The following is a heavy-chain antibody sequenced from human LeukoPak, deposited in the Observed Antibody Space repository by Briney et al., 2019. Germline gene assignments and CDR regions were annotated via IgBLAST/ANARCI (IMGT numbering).Heavy chain of an antibody. D-gene: IGHD2-15*01. CDR2: IYTSGST. J-gene: IGHJ4*02. CDR3: ARGGVVVVAAKVDYFDY. CDR1: GGSISSGSYY. V-gene: IGHV4-61*02. Sequence: SETLSLTCTVSGGSISSGSYYWSWIRQPAGKGLEWIGRIYTSGSTNYNPSLESRVTISVDTSQHQFSLKLSSVTAADTAVYYCARGGVVVVAAKVDYFDYWGQGTLVTVSS.